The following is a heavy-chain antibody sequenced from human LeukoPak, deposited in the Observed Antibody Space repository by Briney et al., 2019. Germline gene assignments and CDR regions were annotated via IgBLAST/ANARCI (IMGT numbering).Heavy chain of an antibody. J-gene: IGHJ4*02. Sequence: PSETLSLTCTVSGGSLSSYYWSWIRQPAGKGLEWIGRIYTSGSTNYNPSLKSRVTMSVDTSKNQFSLKLSSVTAADTAVYYCARDGGHYYDSSGYYPHFDYWGQGTLVTVSS. V-gene: IGHV4-4*07. CDR2: IYTSGST. CDR1: GGSLSSYY. CDR3: ARDGGHYYDSSGYYPHFDY. D-gene: IGHD3-22*01.